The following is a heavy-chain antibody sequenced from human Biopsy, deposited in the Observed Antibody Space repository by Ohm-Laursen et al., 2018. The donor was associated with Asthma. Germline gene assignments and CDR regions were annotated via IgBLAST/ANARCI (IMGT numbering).Heavy chain of an antibody. D-gene: IGHD5-12*01. CDR1: GDSFSNYA. J-gene: IGHJ6*02. Sequence: GASVKVSCKVSGDSFSNYAISWVRQAPGQGLEWMGGLIPVLGTPDHAQMFEGRVTITADESTSTAYMELSSLSSEDTAVYYCARGYSGSDRIVYYHSGLEVWGQGTTVTVSS. V-gene: IGHV1-69*13. CDR2: LIPVLGTP. CDR3: ARGYSGSDRIVYYHSGLEV.